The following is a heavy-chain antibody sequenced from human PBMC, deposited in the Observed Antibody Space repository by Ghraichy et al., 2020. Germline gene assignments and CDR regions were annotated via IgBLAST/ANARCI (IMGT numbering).Heavy chain of an antibody. V-gene: IGHV4-39*01. CDR1: GGSINSDIYY. CDR2: IYSRGST. J-gene: IGHJ5*02. CDR3: TRHEPVGASFS. Sequence: SETLSLTCTVSGGSINSDIYYWGRVRQSPGKGLQWIGNIYSRGSTNYTPSLKSRVTMSIDTSKNQFSMKLSSLTAADTAVYFCTRHEPVGASFSWGQGTLVTVSS. D-gene: IGHD1-26*01.